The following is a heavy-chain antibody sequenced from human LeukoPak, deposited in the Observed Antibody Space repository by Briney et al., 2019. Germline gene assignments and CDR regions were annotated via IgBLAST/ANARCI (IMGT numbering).Heavy chain of an antibody. Sequence: PGGSLRLSCAASGFAFTSYEMNWVRQAPGKGLEWVSYISSSGSTIYYAGSVRGRFTISRDNAKNSLYLQMNSLRAEDTAVYYCARIMVATTREAFDYWGQGTLVTVSS. CDR3: ARIMVATTREAFDY. CDR2: ISSSGSTI. V-gene: IGHV3-48*03. CDR1: GFAFTSYE. J-gene: IGHJ4*02. D-gene: IGHD5-12*01.